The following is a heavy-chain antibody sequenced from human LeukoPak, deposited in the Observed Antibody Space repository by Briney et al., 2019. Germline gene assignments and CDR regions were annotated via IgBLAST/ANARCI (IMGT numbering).Heavy chain of an antibody. CDR2: ISGSASTT. CDR3: ARGINYYGSGSPSHYFDY. J-gene: IGHJ4*02. Sequence: GGSLRLSCAASGFRFSSYEMNWVRRAPGKGLEWVSHISGSASTTYYADSVKGRFTISRDNAKNSLYLQMNSLRAEDTAVYYCARGINYYGSGSPSHYFDYWGQGTLVTVS. D-gene: IGHD3-10*01. CDR1: GFRFSSYE. V-gene: IGHV3-48*03.